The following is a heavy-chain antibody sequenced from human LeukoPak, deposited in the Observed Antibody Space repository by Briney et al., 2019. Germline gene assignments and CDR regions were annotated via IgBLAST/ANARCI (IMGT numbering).Heavy chain of an antibody. V-gene: IGHV3-21*01. CDR3: ARGARKGDDYGGFFDY. D-gene: IGHD4-23*01. CDR2: ISSSSSYI. Sequence: GGSLRLSCAASGFTFSSYSINWVRQAPGRGLEWVSSISSSSSYIYYADSVKGRFTISRDNSKNTLYLEMISLRAEDTAVYYCARGARKGDDYGGFFDYWGQGTLVTVSS. J-gene: IGHJ4*02. CDR1: GFTFSSYS.